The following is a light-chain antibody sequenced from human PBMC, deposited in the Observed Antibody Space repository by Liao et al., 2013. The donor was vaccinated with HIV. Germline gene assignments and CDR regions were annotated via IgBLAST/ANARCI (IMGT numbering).Light chain of an antibody. CDR1: RLGDKY. Sequence: SYAVTQPPSVSVSPGQTASITCSGDRLGDKYVCWYQQKPGQSPMLLIYQDNRRPSGIPGRFSGSNSGNTATLTIRGTQAMDEAHYYCQTWDSSTGVFGTGTKVTVL. CDR2: QDN. V-gene: IGLV3-1*01. CDR3: QTWDSSTGV. J-gene: IGLJ1*01.